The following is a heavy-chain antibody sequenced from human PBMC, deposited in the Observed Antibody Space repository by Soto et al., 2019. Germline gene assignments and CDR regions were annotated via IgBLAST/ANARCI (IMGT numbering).Heavy chain of an antibody. V-gene: IGHV4-31*03. Sequence: QVQLQESGPGLVEPSETLSLRCTVSGGCMDNERSYWSWIRQSPGRGLEWIGYTSHNGITWYNPSLQSRVSISIDTSEDHFSLEVRSVTAADTAVYYCARGEIVMLDWGQGALVTVSS. CDR1: GGCMDNERSY. CDR2: TSHNGIT. D-gene: IGHD3-16*01. CDR3: ARGEIVMLD. J-gene: IGHJ4*02.